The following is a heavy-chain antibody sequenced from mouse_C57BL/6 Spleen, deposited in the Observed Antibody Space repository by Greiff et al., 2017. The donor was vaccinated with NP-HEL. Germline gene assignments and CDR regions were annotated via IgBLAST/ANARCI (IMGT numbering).Heavy chain of an antibody. V-gene: IGHV5-17*01. CDR1: GFTFSDYG. D-gene: IGHD1-1*01. J-gene: IGHJ2*01. Sequence: EVKLVESGGGLVKPGGSLKLSCAAPGFTFSDYGMHWVRQAPEKGLEWVAYISSGSSTIYYADTVKGRFTISRDNAKNTLFLQMTSLRSEDTAMYYCARYGSSYPFDYWGQGTTLTVSS. CDR3: ARYGSSYPFDY. CDR2: ISSGSSTI.